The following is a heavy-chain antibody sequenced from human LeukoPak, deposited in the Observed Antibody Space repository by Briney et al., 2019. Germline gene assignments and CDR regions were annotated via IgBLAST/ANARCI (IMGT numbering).Heavy chain of an antibody. J-gene: IGHJ4*02. CDR3: ARVEMATITLRY. V-gene: IGHV3-30*02. CDR2: IRYDAINT. Sequence: GGSLRLSCAASGFTFTSYGMHWVRQAPGKGLKWVAFIRYDAINTYYADSVKGRFTISRDNSKNTPYLQMNSLRAEDTAVYYCARVEMATITLRYWGQGTLVTVSS. D-gene: IGHD5-24*01. CDR1: GFTFTSYG.